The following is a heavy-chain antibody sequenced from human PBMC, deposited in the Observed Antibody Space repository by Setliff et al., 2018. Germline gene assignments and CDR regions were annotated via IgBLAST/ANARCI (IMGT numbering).Heavy chain of an antibody. Sequence: SETLSLTCAVYGGSFSGYYWSWIRQPPGKRLEWIGEIIHSGSTNYNPSLKSRVSISVDTSKNQFSLKLNSVTAADMAVYYCAREQWLDPPGYYYMDVWAKGTTVTVSS. D-gene: IGHD6-19*01. CDR2: IIHSGST. CDR3: AREQWLDPPGYYYMDV. CDR1: GGSFSGYY. J-gene: IGHJ6*03. V-gene: IGHV4-34*12.